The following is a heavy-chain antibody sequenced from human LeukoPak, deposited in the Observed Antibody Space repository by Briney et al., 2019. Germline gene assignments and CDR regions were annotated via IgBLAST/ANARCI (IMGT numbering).Heavy chain of an antibody. CDR2: IKQDGSEK. J-gene: IGHJ5*02. Sequence: PSETLSLTCTVSGGSISSYYWSWVRQAPGKGLEWVANIKQDGSEKYYVDSVKGRFTISRDNAKNSLYLQMNSLRAEDTAVYYCAKAYVGPNWFDPWGQGTLVTVSS. D-gene: IGHD3-10*01. V-gene: IGHV3-7*03. CDR1: GGSISSYY. CDR3: AKAYVGPNWFDP.